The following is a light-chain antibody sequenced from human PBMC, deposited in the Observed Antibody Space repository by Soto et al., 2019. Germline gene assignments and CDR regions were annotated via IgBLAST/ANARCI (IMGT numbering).Light chain of an antibody. V-gene: IGKV3-15*01. CDR1: QSVSSN. J-gene: IGKJ2*01. CDR2: GAS. Sequence: EKVMTQSPATLSLSPGERATLSCRASQSVSSNFVWYQQKTGQAPRRLIYGASTRATGIPARFCGSGSGREVTITIISRQSEDFVVYYCRQYNNWPPYTFGQGTKLEIK. CDR3: RQYNNWPPYT.